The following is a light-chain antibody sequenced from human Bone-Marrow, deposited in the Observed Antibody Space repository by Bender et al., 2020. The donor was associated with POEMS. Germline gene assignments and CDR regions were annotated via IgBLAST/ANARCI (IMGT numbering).Light chain of an antibody. J-gene: IGLJ3*02. Sequence: QSALTQPASVSGSPGQSITISCTSVNSDVGGYNFVSPYQHHPRKAPKLIIYEVSNRPSGVSNRFSGSQSGITASLTISGLQAEDEADYHCCSHERHNRVFGGGTKVTVL. CDR2: EVS. CDR3: CSHERHNRV. CDR1: NSDVGGYNF. V-gene: IGLV2-23*02.